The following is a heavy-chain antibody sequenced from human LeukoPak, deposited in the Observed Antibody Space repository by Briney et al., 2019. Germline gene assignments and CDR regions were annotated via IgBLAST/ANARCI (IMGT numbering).Heavy chain of an antibody. D-gene: IGHD3-10*01. CDR1: GFIFSDYY. CDR3: ARGASPNYFGSGAFDY. J-gene: IGHJ4*02. V-gene: IGHV3-11*01. Sequence: PGGSLRLSCAASGFIFSDYYMSWIRQAPGKGLEWVSYISHNGNTIYYADSVKGRFTISRDNAKNSLYLQMNSLRAEDTAVYYCARGASPNYFGSGAFDYWGQGTLVTVSS. CDR2: ISHNGNTI.